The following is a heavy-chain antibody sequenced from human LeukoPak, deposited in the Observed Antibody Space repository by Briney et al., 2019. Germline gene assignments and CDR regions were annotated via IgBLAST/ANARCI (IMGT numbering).Heavy chain of an antibody. J-gene: IGHJ4*02. V-gene: IGHV3-15*01. D-gene: IGHD4-17*01. CDR3: PTDQASGDFLY. CDR1: EFTFRIAW. CDR2: IKSKTDGGTT. Sequence: GGSLRLSCGTSEFTFRIAWITSVRQAPGRGLEWVGRIKSKTDGGTTDYAAPVKGRFTISRDDSQNTLYLQMTSLKIEETDIYCSPTDQASGDFLYWGQGTLVTVSS.